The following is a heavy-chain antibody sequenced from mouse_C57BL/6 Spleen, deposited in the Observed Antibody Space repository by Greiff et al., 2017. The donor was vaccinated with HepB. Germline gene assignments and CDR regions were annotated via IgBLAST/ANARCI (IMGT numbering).Heavy chain of an antibody. CDR1: GYTFTSYW. CDR2: IHPNSGST. CDR3: ARRGATVVGDAMDY. Sequence: QVQLQQPGAELVKPGASVKLSCKASGYTFTSYWMHWVKQRPGQGLEWIGMIHPNSGSTNYNEKFKSKATLTVDKSSNTAYMQLSSLTSEDSAVYYYARRGATVVGDAMDYWGQGTSVTVSS. V-gene: IGHV1-64*01. J-gene: IGHJ4*01. D-gene: IGHD1-1*01.